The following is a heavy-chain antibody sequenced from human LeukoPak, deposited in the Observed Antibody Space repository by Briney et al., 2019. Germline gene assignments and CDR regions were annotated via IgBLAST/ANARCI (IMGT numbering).Heavy chain of an antibody. D-gene: IGHD5-18*01. J-gene: IGHJ4*02. CDR3: ARESPVGYSYGPVYFDY. Sequence: SETLSLTCTVSGASMRRYYWTWIRQPAGKGLEWIVRIYSSGSTNYNPSLKSRVTISVDTSKNQFSLKLSSVTAADTAVYYCARESPVGYSYGPVYFDYWGQGTLATVSS. CDR1: GASMRRYY. V-gene: IGHV4-4*07. CDR2: IYSSGST.